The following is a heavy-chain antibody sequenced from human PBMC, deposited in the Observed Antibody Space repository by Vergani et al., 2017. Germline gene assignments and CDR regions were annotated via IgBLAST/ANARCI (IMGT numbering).Heavy chain of an antibody. CDR3: ARDLGYYGSGSSGSWFDP. J-gene: IGHJ5*02. CDR1: GFTSSYYG. D-gene: IGHD3-10*01. Sequence: QVHLVESGGGVVQPGRSLRLSCVVSGFTSSYYGMHWVRQAPGKGLEWVSFIRYDGSSEYYGDSVKGRFTISRDKSQNTVNLQMNSLRTEDTAVYYCARDLGYYGSGSSGSWFDPWGQGTLVTVSS. V-gene: IGHV3-30*02. CDR2: IRYDGSSE.